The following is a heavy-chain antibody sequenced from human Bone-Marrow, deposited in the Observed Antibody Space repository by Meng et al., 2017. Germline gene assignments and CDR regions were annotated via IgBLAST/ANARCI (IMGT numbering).Heavy chain of an antibody. Sequence: ASVKVSCKASGYTFTSYYMHWVRQAPAQGLEWMGIINPSGGSTSYAQKFQGRVTMTRDTSTSTAYMELSSLRSEDTAVYYCARDGGITMPGRGFDIWGQGTMVTVSS. CDR2: INPSGGST. D-gene: IGHD3-10*01. J-gene: IGHJ3*02. V-gene: IGHV1-46*01. CDR3: ARDGGITMPGRGFDI. CDR1: GYTFTSYY.